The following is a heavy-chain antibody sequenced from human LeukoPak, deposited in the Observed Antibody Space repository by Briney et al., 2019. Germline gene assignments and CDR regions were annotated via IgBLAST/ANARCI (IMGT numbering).Heavy chain of an antibody. V-gene: IGHV4-61*01. D-gene: IGHD5-18*01. CDR2: IYYSGST. Sequence: SETLSLTCTVSGGSVSSGSYYWSWIRQPPGKGLEWIGYIYYSGSTNYNPSLKSRVTISVDTSKNQFSLKLSSVTAADTAVYYCASEWIQLWLEGMDVWGQGTTVTVSS. CDR1: GGSVSSGSYY. J-gene: IGHJ6*02. CDR3: ASEWIQLWLEGMDV.